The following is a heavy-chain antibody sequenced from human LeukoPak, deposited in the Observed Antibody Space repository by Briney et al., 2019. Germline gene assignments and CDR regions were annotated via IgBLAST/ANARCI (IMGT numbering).Heavy chain of an antibody. CDR3: ARVDSGSACAS. J-gene: IGHJ1*01. CDR2: ISYDGSNK. D-gene: IGHD6-19*01. CDR1: GFTFSSYA. V-gene: IGHV3-30*14. Sequence: PGGSLRLSCAASGFTFSSYAMHWVRQAPGKGLEWVAVISYDGSNKYYADSVKGRFTISRDISKNTLHLQMGSLRPEDMAVYYCARVDSGSACASWGQGILVTVSS.